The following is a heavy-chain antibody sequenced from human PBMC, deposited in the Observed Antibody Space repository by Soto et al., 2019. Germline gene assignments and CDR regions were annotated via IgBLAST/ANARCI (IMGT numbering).Heavy chain of an antibody. V-gene: IGHV4-31*03. J-gene: IGHJ4*02. CDR2: IYYSGST. CDR1: GGSISSGGYY. CDR3: ARAEWRNNFDY. Sequence: SGTLSLTCTVSGGSISSGGYYWSWIRQHPGKGLEWIGYIYYSGSTYYNPSLKSRVTISVDTSKNQFSLKLSSVTAADTAVYYCARAEWRNNFDYWGQGTLVTVSS. D-gene: IGHD1-1*01.